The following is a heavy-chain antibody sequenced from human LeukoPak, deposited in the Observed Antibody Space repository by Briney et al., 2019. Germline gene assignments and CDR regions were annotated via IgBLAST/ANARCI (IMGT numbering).Heavy chain of an antibody. J-gene: IGHJ5*02. CDR2: INHSGST. CDR3: ATGYYEPFAT. CDR1: GGSFSGYY. Sequence: SETLSLTCAVYGGSFSGYYWSWIRQPPGKGLEWIGEINHSGSTNYNPSLKSRVTISVDTSKNQFSLRLRSLTAADSAIYYCATGYYEPFATWGPGILVTVSS. V-gene: IGHV4-34*01. D-gene: IGHD2/OR15-2a*01.